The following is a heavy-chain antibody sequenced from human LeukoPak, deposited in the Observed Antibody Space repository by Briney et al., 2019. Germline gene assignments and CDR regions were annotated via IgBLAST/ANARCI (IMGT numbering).Heavy chain of an antibody. Sequence: GGSLRLSCAASGFTFSSYAMSWVRQAPGKGLEWVSVISGSGGSTYYADSVKGRFTISRDNAKNTLYLQMNSLRAEDTAVYYCVRDRYPAAREFDYWGQGTLVTVSS. V-gene: IGHV3-23*01. CDR1: GFTFSSYA. CDR3: VRDRYPAAREFDY. J-gene: IGHJ4*02. CDR2: ISGSGGST. D-gene: IGHD2-2*01.